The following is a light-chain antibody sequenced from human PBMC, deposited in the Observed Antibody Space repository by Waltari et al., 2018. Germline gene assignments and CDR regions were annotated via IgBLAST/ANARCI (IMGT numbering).Light chain of an antibody. J-gene: IGKJ4*01. V-gene: IGKV1-8*01. CDR1: QGISSY. Sequence: AIRMTQSPSSFSASTRNRVTITCRASQGISSYLAWYQQKPGKAPKLLIYAASTWQSGVPSRSSGSGSGTDFTLTISCLQSEDFATYYCQQYYSYPLTFGGGTKVEIK. CDR2: AAS. CDR3: QQYYSYPLT.